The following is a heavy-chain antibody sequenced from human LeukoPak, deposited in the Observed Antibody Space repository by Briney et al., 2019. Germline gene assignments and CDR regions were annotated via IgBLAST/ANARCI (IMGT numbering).Heavy chain of an antibody. Sequence: PSETLSLTCTVSGGSISSSSYYWGWIRQPPGKGLEWIGSIYYSGSTYYNPSLKSRFTISVDTSKNQFSLKLSSVTAADTAVYYCARANTAARPFDYWGQGTLVTVSS. V-gene: IGHV4-39*07. D-gene: IGHD6-6*01. CDR1: GGSISSSSYY. J-gene: IGHJ4*02. CDR2: IYYSGST. CDR3: ARANTAARPFDY.